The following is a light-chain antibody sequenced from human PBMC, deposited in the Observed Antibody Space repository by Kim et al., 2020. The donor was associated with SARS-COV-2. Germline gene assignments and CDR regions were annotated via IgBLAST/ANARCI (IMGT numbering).Light chain of an antibody. Sequence: GQSITIPCTGTSNVVGGYNSVSWYQQHPGKAPKLMIYDVSERASGVSNRFSGSQSGNTASLTISGLRAEDEADYYCSSHTTSSTYVFGSGTKVTVL. V-gene: IGLV2-14*03. CDR1: SNVVGGYNS. CDR2: DVS. CDR3: SSHTTSSTYV. J-gene: IGLJ1*01.